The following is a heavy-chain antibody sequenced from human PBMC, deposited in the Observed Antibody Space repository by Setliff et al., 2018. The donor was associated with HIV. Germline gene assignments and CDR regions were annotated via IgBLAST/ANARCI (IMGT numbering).Heavy chain of an antibody. CDR2: VNEDGTEK. J-gene: IGHJ4*02. Sequence: PGESLKISCDTSGFTFGKHWMNWVRQAPGRGLEWVANVNEDGTEKHYAGSVKGRFTISRDNSKNTLYLQMNSLRAEDTAVYYCARDPFHITMIVVVMRFDYWGQGTLVTVSS. CDR3: ARDPFHITMIVVVMRFDY. CDR1: GFTFGKHW. D-gene: IGHD3-22*01. V-gene: IGHV3-7*01.